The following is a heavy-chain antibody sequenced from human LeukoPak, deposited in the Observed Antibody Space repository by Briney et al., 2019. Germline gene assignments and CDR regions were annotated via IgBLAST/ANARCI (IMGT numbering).Heavy chain of an antibody. D-gene: IGHD3-22*01. V-gene: IGHV4-59*01. CDR3: ARVFRARDSSGSGSRYYYYYYYMDV. CDR1: GGSISSYY. Sequence: PSETLSLTCTVSGGSISSYYWSWIRQPPGKGLEWIGYIYYSGSTNYNPSLKSRVTISVDTSKNQFSLKLSSVTAADTAVYYCARVFRARDSSGSGSRYYYYYYYMDVWGKGTTVTVSS. CDR2: IYYSGST. J-gene: IGHJ6*03.